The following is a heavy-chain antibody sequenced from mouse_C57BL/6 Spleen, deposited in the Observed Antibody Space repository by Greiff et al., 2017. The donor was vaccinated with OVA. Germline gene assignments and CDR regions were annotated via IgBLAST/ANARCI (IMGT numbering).Heavy chain of an antibody. D-gene: IGHD2-1*01. J-gene: IGHJ4*01. CDR1: GYAFTNYL. V-gene: IGHV1-54*01. Sequence: VQLQQSGAELVRPGTSVKVSCKASGYAFTNYLIEWVKQRPGQGLEWIGVINPGSGGTNYTAKFKGQATLTADNSSSTAFMQLSSLTSEDDAVYFGARWGEGKGAMDYWGQGTSVTVSS. CDR2: INPGSGGT. CDR3: ARWGEGKGAMDY.